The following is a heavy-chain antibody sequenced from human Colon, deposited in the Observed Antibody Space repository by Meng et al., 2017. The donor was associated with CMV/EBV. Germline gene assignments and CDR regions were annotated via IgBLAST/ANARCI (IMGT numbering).Heavy chain of an antibody. CDR2: IYSGGSST. Sequence: SGFTFSSYAMSWVRQAPGKGLEWVSVIYSGGSSTYYADSVKGRFTISRDNSKNTLYLQMNSLRAEDTAVYYCAKDRGSGWYREGFDYWGQGTLVTVSS. CDR3: AKDRGSGWYREGFDY. J-gene: IGHJ4*02. V-gene: IGHV3-23*03. D-gene: IGHD6-19*01. CDR1: GFTFSSYA.